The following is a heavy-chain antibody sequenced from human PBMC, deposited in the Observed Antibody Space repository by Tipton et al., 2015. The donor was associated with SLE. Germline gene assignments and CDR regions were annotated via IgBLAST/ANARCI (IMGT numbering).Heavy chain of an antibody. CDR1: GGSFSGYY. D-gene: IGHD1-26*01. V-gene: IGHV4-34*01. CDR2: INHSGST. Sequence: TLSLTCAVYGGSFSGYYWSWIRQPPGKGLEWIGEINHSGSTNYKPSLKSRVTISVDTSKNQFSLKLSSVTAADTAVYYCAREGLGTSYYYYMDVWGKGTTVTVSS. CDR3: AREGLGTSYYYYMDV. J-gene: IGHJ6*03.